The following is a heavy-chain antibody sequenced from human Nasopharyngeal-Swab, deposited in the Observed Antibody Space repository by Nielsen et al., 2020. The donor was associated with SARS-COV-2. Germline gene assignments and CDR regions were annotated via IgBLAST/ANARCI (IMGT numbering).Heavy chain of an antibody. V-gene: IGHV5-51*01. CDR2: IYPGDSDT. CDR3: ARHSSLFLSDSSVYFPLDY. D-gene: IGHD3-22*01. Sequence: GESLKISCKASGYGFANYWIGWVRQIPGKGLELMGIIYPGDSDTRYNPSFQGQVTISADKSINTAYLQWSRLRASDTAMYYCARHSSLFLSDSSVYFPLDYWGHGTRVTVSS. J-gene: IGHJ4*01. CDR1: GYGFANYW.